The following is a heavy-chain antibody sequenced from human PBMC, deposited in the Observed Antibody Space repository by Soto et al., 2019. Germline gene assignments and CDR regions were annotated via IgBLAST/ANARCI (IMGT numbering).Heavy chain of an antibody. CDR3: ARRGPRSPYYYYYMDV. D-gene: IGHD3-16*02. CDR1: GGSISSYY. CDR2: IYYSGST. J-gene: IGHJ6*03. Sequence: PSETLSLTCTVSGGSISSYYWSWIRQPPGKGLEWIGYIYYSGSTNYNPSLKSRVTISVDTSKNQFSLKLSSVTAADTAVYYCARRGPRSPYYYYYMDVWGKGTTVTVSS. V-gene: IGHV4-59*01.